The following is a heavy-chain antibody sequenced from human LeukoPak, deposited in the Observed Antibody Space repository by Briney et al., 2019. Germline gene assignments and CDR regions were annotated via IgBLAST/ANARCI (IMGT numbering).Heavy chain of an antibody. D-gene: IGHD6-19*01. J-gene: IGHJ6*03. CDR2: INQGGSQK. CDR3: ARDHLSSGSSPDYYYYYYMDV. V-gene: IGHV3-7*01. Sequence: PGGSLRLSCEASGFTFGTFWMSWVRQAPGKGLEWVANINQGGSQKNYVDSVRGRFTIDRDDAKNSLYLRMNSLRAEDTAVYYCARDHLSSGSSPDYYYYYYMDVWGKGTTVTISS. CDR1: GFTFGTFW.